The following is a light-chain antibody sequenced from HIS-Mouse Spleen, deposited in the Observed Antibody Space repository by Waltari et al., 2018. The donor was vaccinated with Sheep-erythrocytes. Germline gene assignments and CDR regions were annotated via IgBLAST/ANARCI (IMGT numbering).Light chain of an antibody. V-gene: IGLV3-1*01. Sequence: SYELTQPPSVSVSPGPTASITCPGVQLGDKYSCWYQQKPGQSPVLVIYQDSKRPSGIPERFSGSNSGNTATLTISGTQAMDEADYYCQAWDSSTAVFGGGTKLTVL. CDR3: QAWDSSTAV. CDR1: QLGDKY. J-gene: IGLJ2*01. CDR2: QDS.